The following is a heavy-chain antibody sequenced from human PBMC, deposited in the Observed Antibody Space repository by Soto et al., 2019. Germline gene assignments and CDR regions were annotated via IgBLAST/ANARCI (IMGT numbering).Heavy chain of an antibody. V-gene: IGHV3-74*01. CDR2: IDTYGSAT. D-gene: IGHD6-19*01. J-gene: IGHJ3*02. Sequence: GSLRLSCAASGFTFSSYWMHWVRQAPGKGLVWVSRIDTYGSATRYADSVKGRFTISRDNAKNTLYLQMNTLRAEDTAVYYCARVLKSSGWDNDVFDIWGQGTMVTVS. CDR3: ARVLKSSGWDNDVFDI. CDR1: GFTFSSYW.